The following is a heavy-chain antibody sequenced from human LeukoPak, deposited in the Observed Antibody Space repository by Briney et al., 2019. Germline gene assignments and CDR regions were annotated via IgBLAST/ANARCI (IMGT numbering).Heavy chain of an antibody. Sequence: SETLSLTCTVSGDSISSSSYYWGWIRQPPGKGLEWIGTIFYSGSTYYNPSLKSRVTLAVDTSKNQYSLKLSSVTAADTAVYYCARPIQLSFTANVLHAFDIWGQGTMVTVSS. D-gene: IGHD5-18*01. CDR3: ARPIQLSFTANVLHAFDI. V-gene: IGHV4-39*01. CDR2: IFYSGST. J-gene: IGHJ3*02. CDR1: GDSISSSSYY.